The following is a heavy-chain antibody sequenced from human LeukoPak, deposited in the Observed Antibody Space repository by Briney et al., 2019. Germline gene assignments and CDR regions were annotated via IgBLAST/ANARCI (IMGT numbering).Heavy chain of an antibody. CDR2: IYTSGST. CDR1: GGSISSYY. D-gene: IGHD3-22*01. Sequence: SETLSLTCTVSGGSISSYYWSWIRQPAGKGPEWIGRIYTSGSTNYNPSLKSRVTMSVDTSKNQFSLKLSSVTAADTAVYYCARDLRAPYYDSSGQRGFDPWGQGTLVTVSS. CDR3: ARDLRAPYYDSSGQRGFDP. J-gene: IGHJ5*02. V-gene: IGHV4-4*07.